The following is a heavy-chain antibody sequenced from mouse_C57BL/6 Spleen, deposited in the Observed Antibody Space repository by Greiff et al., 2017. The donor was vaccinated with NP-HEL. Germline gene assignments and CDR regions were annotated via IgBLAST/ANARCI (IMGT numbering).Heavy chain of an antibody. CDR1: GYTFTSYW. D-gene: IGHD3-2*02. CDR3: ALDSSGSAWFAY. CDR2: IYPGSGST. Sequence: QVQLQQPGAELVKPGASVKMSCKASGYTFTSYWITWVKQRPGQGLEWIGDIYPGSGSTNYIEKFKSKATLTVDTSSSTAYMQLSSLTSEDSAVYYCALDSSGSAWFAYWGQGTLVTVSA. V-gene: IGHV1-55*01. J-gene: IGHJ3*01.